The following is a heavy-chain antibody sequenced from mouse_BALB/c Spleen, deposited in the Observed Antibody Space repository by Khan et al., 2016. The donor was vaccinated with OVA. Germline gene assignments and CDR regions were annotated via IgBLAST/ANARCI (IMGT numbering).Heavy chain of an antibody. Sequence: EVKLLESGPGLVNPSQSLSLTCTVTGYSFTSDYACYLIRQLPGNKLERMGFITYSGSTNYNPVLKSQTTFTRDTSNNQSFLQLNTLTSEDTATYYCARDGSRYNYAMDYWGQGTSVTVSS. J-gene: IGHJ4*01. V-gene: IGHV3-2*02. CDR3: ARDGSRYNYAMDY. CDR2: ITYSGST. CDR1: GYSFTSDYA. D-gene: IGHD2-3*01.